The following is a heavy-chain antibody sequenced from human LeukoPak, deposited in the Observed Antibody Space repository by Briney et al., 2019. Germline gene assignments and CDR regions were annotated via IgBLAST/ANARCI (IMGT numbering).Heavy chain of an antibody. Sequence: PSETLSLTCAVYGGSFSGYYWSWIRQPPGKGLEWIGEINHSGSTNYNPSLKSRVTISVDKSKNQFSLNLSSVTAADTAVYYCARLQLERLDYWGQGTLVTVSS. V-gene: IGHV4-34*01. CDR2: INHSGST. CDR1: GGSFSGYY. D-gene: IGHD1-1*01. J-gene: IGHJ4*02. CDR3: ARLQLERLDY.